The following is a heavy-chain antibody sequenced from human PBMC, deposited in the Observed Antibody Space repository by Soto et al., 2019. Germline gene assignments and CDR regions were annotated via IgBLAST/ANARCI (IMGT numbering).Heavy chain of an antibody. CDR3: ARDRGIAAAGTEGIFDD. CDR1: GYTFTSYA. CDR2: INAGNGNT. Sequence: ASVKVSCKASGYTFTSYAMHWVRQAPGQRLEWMGWINAGNGNTKYSQKFQGRVTITRDTSASTAYMELSSLRSEDTAVYYCARDRGIAAAGTEGIFDDWGQGTLVTVSS. V-gene: IGHV1-3*01. J-gene: IGHJ4*02. D-gene: IGHD6-13*01.